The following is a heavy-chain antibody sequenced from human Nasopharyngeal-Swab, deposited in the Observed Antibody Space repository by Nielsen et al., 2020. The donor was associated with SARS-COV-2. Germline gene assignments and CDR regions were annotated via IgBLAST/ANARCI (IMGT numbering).Heavy chain of an antibody. V-gene: IGHV1-69*13. CDR3: ARSNLYCSGGSCYPNWFDP. CDR2: IIPIFGTA. J-gene: IGHJ5*02. D-gene: IGHD2-15*01. Sequence: SAKVSCKASGGTFSSYATSWVRHAPGQGLEWMGGIIPIFGTANYAQKFQGRVTITADESTSSAYMELSSLRSEDTAVYYCARSNLYCSGGSCYPNWFDPWGQGTLVTVSS. CDR1: GGTFSSYA.